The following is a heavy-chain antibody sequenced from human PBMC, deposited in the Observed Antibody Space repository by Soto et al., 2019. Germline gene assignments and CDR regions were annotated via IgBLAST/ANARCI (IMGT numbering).Heavy chain of an antibody. J-gene: IGHJ6*02. D-gene: IGHD6-19*01. CDR2: INPSGGST. V-gene: IGHV1-46*01. CDR1: GYTFTSYY. Sequence: ASVKVSCKASGYTFTSYYIHWVRQAPGQGLEWMGIINPSGGSTTYAQKFQGRVTMTRGTSTSTVYMELSSLRSEDTAVYYCARDDIAVAGTGYYYYGLDVWGQGTTVTVSS. CDR3: ARDDIAVAGTGYYYYGLDV.